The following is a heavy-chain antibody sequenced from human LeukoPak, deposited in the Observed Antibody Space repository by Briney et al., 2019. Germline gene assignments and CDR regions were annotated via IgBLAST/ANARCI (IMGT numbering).Heavy chain of an antibody. Sequence: PSETLSLTCTVSGGSISSSGYYWGWIRQTPGKGLEWIGSIYYSGSNYHNPSLKSRVSMSVDTSKNQFSLKLSSVTAADTAVYYCALLKYWSSSWYPFDYWGQGTLVTVSS. D-gene: IGHD6-13*01. CDR1: GGSISSSGYY. CDR3: ALLKYWSSSWYPFDY. V-gene: IGHV4-39*07. J-gene: IGHJ4*02. CDR2: IYYSGSN.